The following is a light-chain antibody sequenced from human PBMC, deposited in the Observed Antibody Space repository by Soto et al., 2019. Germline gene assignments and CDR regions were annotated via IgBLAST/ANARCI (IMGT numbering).Light chain of an antibody. V-gene: IGKV3-20*01. J-gene: IGKJ5*01. CDR1: QSVTRTS. CDR3: QQYASSSIT. CDR2: GAD. Sequence: EIVLTQSPGTLSLSPGQRATLSCRASQSVTRTSLAWYQQKPGQAPRLVIYGADNRATGIPDRFSGSGSGTDFTLTISRLEPEDFAVYYCQQYASSSITFAQGTRLEIK.